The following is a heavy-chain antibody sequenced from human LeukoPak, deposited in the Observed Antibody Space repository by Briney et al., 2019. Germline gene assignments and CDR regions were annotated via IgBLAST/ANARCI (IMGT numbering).Heavy chain of an antibody. V-gene: IGHV3-73*01. J-gene: IGHJ3*02. CDR2: IRSKAHSYAT. CDR3: TRHGGRDYYDSSEDAFDI. D-gene: IGHD3-22*01. Sequence: GRSLRLSCAASGFTFSSYAMHWVRQASGKGLEWVGRIRSKAHSYATAYAASVKGRFTISRDDSKNTAYLQMNSLKTEDTAVYYCTRHGGRDYYDSSEDAFDIWGQGTMVIVSS. CDR1: GFTFSSYA.